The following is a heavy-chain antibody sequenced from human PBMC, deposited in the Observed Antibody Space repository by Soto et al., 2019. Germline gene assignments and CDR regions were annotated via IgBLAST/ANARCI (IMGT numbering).Heavy chain of an antibody. CDR3: ARVRCFNGLCHTADYGMDV. J-gene: IGHJ6*02. V-gene: IGHV1-69*01. Sequence: QVQLVQSGAEVKKPGSSVKVSCKASGDVFRSYGINWVRQAPGQGLEWMGGIIPISGTTNYAQKFQGRVAITADESTDTVYMELSRLRSGDTAVYFCARVRCFNGLCHTADYGMDVWGQGTTVTVSS. CDR2: IIPISGTT. CDR1: GDVFRSYG. D-gene: IGHD2-8*01.